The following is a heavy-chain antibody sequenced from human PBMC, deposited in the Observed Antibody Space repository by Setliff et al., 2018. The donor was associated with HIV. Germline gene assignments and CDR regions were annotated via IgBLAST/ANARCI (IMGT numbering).Heavy chain of an antibody. Sequence: PGGSLRLSCAASGFTVSSNYMSWVRQAPGKGLEWVSVIYSRGNTYYADSVKGRFTISRDNSKNTLYLPMNSLRAEDTAVYYCAREDCSGGSCLFAYWGQGTQVTVSS. CDR1: GFTVSSNY. CDR2: IYSRGNT. CDR3: AREDCSGGSCLFAY. J-gene: IGHJ4*02. D-gene: IGHD2-15*01. V-gene: IGHV3-66*01.